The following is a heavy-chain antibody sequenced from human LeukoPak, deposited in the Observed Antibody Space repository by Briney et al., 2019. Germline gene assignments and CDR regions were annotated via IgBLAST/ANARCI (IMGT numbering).Heavy chain of an antibody. D-gene: IGHD2-15*01. V-gene: IGHV5-51*01. CDR2: IYPGDSDT. CDR1: GYSFTSYW. CDR3: ARSPGYCSGGSRVPDYYYYGMDV. J-gene: IGHJ6*02. Sequence: GESLKISCKGSGYSFTSYWIGWVRQMPGKGLEWMGIIYPGDSDTRYSPSFQGQVTISADKSISTAYLQWSSLRASDTAMYYCARSPGYCSGGSRVPDYYYYGMDVWGQGTTVTVSS.